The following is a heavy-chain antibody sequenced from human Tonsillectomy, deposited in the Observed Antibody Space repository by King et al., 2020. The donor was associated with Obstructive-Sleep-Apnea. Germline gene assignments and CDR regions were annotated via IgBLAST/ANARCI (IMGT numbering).Heavy chain of an antibody. CDR3: VREDYGDFECAY. CDR1: GGSISSSDYY. J-gene: IGHJ4*02. Sequence: QLQESVPGLVKPSETLSLTCTVSGGSISSSDYYCGWIRQPPGKGLEWIGMIYYSGGTYYNPSLKSRVTKSLDTSKNHFSLRLSSVTAADTAVYYCVREDYGDFECAYWGQGTLVTVSS. D-gene: IGHD4-17*01. CDR2: IYYSGGT. V-gene: IGHV4-39*07.